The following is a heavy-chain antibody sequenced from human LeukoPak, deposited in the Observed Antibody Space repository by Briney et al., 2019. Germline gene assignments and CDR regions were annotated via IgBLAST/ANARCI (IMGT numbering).Heavy chain of an antibody. Sequence: GGSLRLSCAASGFTFSDYYMSWIRQAPGKGLEWVSYISSSGSTIYYADSVKGRFTISRDNSKNTLYLQMNSLRAEDTAVYYCAKDLKYSSSSGGDYWGQGTLVTVSS. CDR3: AKDLKYSSSSGGDY. CDR2: ISSSGSTI. D-gene: IGHD6-6*01. J-gene: IGHJ4*02. V-gene: IGHV3-11*01. CDR1: GFTFSDYY.